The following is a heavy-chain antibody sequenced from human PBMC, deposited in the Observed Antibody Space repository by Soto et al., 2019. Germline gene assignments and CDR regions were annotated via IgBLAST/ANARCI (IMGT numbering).Heavy chain of an antibody. CDR3: ARSWTWAFDI. V-gene: IGHV4-59*01. CDR2: IYYSGST. Sequence: LSLTFTVSGXSISSYYWSWIRQPPGKGLEWIGYIYYSGSTNYNPSLKSRVTISVDTSKNQFSLKLSSVTAADTAVYYCARSWTWAFDIWGQGTMVT. J-gene: IGHJ3*02. CDR1: GXSISSYY.